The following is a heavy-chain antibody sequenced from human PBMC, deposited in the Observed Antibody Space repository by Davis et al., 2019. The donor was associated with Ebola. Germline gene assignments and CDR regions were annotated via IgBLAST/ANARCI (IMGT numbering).Heavy chain of an antibody. D-gene: IGHD7-27*01. CDR3: ARAAFNWGSALFDY. Sequence: ASVKVSCKASGYTFTSYGISWVRQAPGQGLEWMGWISAYNGNTNYAQKLQGRVTMTTDTSTSTAYMELRTLRSDDTAVYYCARAAFNWGSALFDYWGQGTLVTVSS. CDR1: GYTFTSYG. CDR2: ISAYNGNT. V-gene: IGHV1-18*01. J-gene: IGHJ4*02.